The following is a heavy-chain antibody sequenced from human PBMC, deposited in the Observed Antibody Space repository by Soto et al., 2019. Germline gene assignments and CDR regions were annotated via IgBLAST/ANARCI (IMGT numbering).Heavy chain of an antibody. CDR3: ATYWGAGNDAKGFHI. Sequence: QVQLQESGPGLVKPSETLSLTCTVSGGSISTNYWSWIRQHPGKGLEWIGYISYSGSTYYNPSLKSRVIMSIDTSKNQFSLRLSSVTAADTAVYYCATYWGAGNDAKGFHIGGQGTVVTVSS. CDR2: ISYSGST. D-gene: IGHD6-13*01. V-gene: IGHV4-59*06. CDR1: GGSISTNY. J-gene: IGHJ3*02.